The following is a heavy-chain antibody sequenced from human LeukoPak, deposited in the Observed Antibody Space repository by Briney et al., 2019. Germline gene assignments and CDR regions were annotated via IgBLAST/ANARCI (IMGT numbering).Heavy chain of an antibody. V-gene: IGHV3-48*01. CDR1: GFTFSSYS. CDR3: AGYYYVSFDP. CDR2: ISSSSSTI. D-gene: IGHD3-10*02. J-gene: IGHJ5*02. Sequence: GGSLRLSCAASGFTFSSYSMNWVRQAPGKGLEWVSYISSSSSTIYYADSVKGRFTISRDNAKNSLYLQMNSLRAEDTAVYYCAGYYYVSFDPWGQGALVTVSS.